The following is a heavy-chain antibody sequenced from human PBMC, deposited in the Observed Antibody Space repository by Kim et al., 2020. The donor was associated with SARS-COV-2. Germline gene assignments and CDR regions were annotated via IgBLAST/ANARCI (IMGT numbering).Heavy chain of an antibody. CDR3: ARDLAVAGEDYYYGMDV. Sequence: FQGRVTITADESTSTAYMELSSLRSEDTAVYYCARDLAVAGEDYYYGMDVWGQGTTVTVSS. J-gene: IGHJ6*02. D-gene: IGHD6-19*01. V-gene: IGHV1-69*01.